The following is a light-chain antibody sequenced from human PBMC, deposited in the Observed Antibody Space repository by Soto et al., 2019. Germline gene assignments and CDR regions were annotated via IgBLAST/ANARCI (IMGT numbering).Light chain of an antibody. CDR1: QSVSDN. CDR3: QQYNFWPRS. Sequence: EPLMTQSPATLSVSAGARATLSCRASQSVSDNLAWYQQKPGQAPRLLIYGASIRATGVPARLSGSVYGTELTITISNLQSDDGEVYDGQQYNFWPRSFGQGTKVDIK. J-gene: IGKJ1*01. CDR2: GAS. V-gene: IGKV3-15*01.